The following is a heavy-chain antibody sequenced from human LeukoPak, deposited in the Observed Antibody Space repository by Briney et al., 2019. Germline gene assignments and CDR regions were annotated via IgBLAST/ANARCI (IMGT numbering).Heavy chain of an antibody. CDR3: AKGPYSDSSEWFQY. CDR2: ISGSVGGT. CDR1: GFSFSSYA. J-gene: IGHJ1*01. V-gene: IGHV3-23*01. D-gene: IGHD6-13*01. Sequence: PGGSLRLSCSASGFSFSSYAMGWVRQAPGKGLEWVSSISGSVGGTYYADSVKGRFTFSRDNSRNTLSLQMNSLRVEDTAVYFCAKGPYSDSSEWFQYWGQGTLVTVSS.